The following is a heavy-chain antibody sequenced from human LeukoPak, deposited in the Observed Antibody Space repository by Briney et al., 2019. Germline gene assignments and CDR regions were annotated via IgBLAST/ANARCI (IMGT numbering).Heavy chain of an antibody. Sequence: GASVKVSCKASGYTFIGDFLHWVRQAPGQGLEWMGWINPNSGGTNYAQRFQGRVTMTRDTSISTAYMELSRLRSDDTAVYYCARDRGYGSGSYFYDYWGQGTLVTVSS. CDR3: ARDRGYGSGSYFYDY. D-gene: IGHD3-10*01. V-gene: IGHV1-2*02. J-gene: IGHJ4*02. CDR1: GYTFIGDF. CDR2: INPNSGGT.